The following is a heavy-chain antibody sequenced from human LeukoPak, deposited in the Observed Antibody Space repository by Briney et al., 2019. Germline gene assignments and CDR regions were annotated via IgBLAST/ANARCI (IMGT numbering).Heavy chain of an antibody. CDR1: GVSISGISYY. J-gene: IGHJ4*02. CDR3: AGGRSSVLDY. D-gene: IGHD6-19*01. Sequence: SETLSLTCSVSGVSISGISYYWGWIRQPPGKGLEWIGSIYYSGSTYYNPSLKSRVTISVDTSKNQFSLKLSSVTAADTAVYYCAGGRSSVLDYWGQGTLVTVSS. CDR2: IYYSGST. V-gene: IGHV4-39*01.